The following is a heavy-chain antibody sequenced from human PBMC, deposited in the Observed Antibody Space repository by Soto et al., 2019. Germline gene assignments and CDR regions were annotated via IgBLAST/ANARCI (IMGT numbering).Heavy chain of an antibody. Sequence: PGGSLRLSCTASGFTFSDYYMNWIRQAPGKGLEWVSGISSGGNTMYYADSVKGRFTISRDNARNSLYLHMNSLTAEDTAVYYCATDLPYCTRPGGCPPRAVLNGLFFDYCGQQSQVTVSS. CDR2: ISSGGNTM. CDR3: ATDLPYCTRPGGCPPRAVLNGLFFDY. CDR1: GFTFSDYY. D-gene: IGHD2-8*01. V-gene: IGHV3-11*01. J-gene: IGHJ4*02.